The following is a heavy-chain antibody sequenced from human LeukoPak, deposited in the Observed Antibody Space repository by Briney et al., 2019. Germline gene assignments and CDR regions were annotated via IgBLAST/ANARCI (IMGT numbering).Heavy chain of an antibody. CDR1: GFNFRNYW. Sequence: GGSLRLSCAASGFNFRNYWISWVRQAPGKGREWVANIKDDGRDKYYVDSVKGRFTISRDNARNSLSLQMNSLRVEDTAVYYCARDTGGGFDPWGQGTLVTVSS. V-gene: IGHV3-7*01. D-gene: IGHD1-1*01. CDR2: IKDDGRDK. J-gene: IGHJ5*02. CDR3: ARDTGGGFDP.